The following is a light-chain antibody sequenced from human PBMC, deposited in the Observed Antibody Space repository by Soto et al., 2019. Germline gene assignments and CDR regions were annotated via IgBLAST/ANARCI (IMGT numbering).Light chain of an antibody. V-gene: IGKV3D-15*01. CDR2: GAS. CDR3: QHHGT. CDR1: QSVSSN. Sequence: EIVMTQSPATLSVSPGERATLSCRASQSVSSNLAWYQQKPGQAPRLLIYGASTMATGIPARFSGSGSGTEFTLTISSLQSEDFAVYYCQHHGTFGQGTKLEIK. J-gene: IGKJ2*01.